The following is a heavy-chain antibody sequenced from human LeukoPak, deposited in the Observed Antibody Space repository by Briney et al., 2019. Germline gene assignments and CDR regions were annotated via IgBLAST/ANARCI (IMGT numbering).Heavy chain of an antibody. J-gene: IGHJ5*02. V-gene: IGHV3-23*01. CDR1: VFTFSSYA. Sequence: GGSLRLSCAASVFTFSSYAMSWVREAPGKGMEWVSAISGSGGSTYYADSVKGRFTISRDNSKNTLYLQMNSLRAEDTAVYYCAKEWYSSGRNWFDPWGQGTLVTVSS. CDR3: AKEWYSSGRNWFDP. D-gene: IGHD6-19*01. CDR2: ISGSGGST.